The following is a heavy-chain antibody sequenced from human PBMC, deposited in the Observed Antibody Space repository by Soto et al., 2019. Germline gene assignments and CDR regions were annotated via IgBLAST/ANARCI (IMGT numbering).Heavy chain of an antibody. V-gene: IGHV4-34*01. CDR2: INHSGST. Sequence: SETLSLTCAVYGGSFSGYYWSWIRQPPGKGLEWIGEINHSGSTNYNPSLKSRVTISVDTSKNQFSLKLSSVTAADTAVYYCARGRVTGTLPFDYWGQGTLVTVSS. D-gene: IGHD1-20*01. CDR3: ARGRVTGTLPFDY. CDR1: GGSFSGYY. J-gene: IGHJ4*02.